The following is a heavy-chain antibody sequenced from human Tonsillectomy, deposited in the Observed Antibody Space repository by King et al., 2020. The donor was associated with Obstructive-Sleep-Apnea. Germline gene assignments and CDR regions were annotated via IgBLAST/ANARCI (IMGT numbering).Heavy chain of an antibody. CDR2: ITYDGSNE. CDR1: GFTFSHYA. D-gene: IGHD3-22*01. Sequence: VQLVESGGGVVQPGRSLRLSCAASGFTFSHYAMHWVRQAPGKGLKWVAVITYDGSNEYYADSVKGRFTISRDSSKNTLYLQMNSLRAEDTAVYYCARDPKSYYYDSSGFDYWGQGTLVTVSS. J-gene: IGHJ4*02. V-gene: IGHV3-30-3*01. CDR3: ARDPKSYYYDSSGFDY.